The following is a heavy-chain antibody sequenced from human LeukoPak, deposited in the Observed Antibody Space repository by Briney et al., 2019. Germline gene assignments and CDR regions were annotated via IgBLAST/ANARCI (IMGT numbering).Heavy chain of an antibody. CDR2: ISAYNGDT. D-gene: IGHD2-8*02. CDR3: ARSLLVVPDANGEHDAFDM. V-gene: IGHV1-18*01. Sequence: GASVKVSCKTSGYTFTHYGISWVRQAPGQGLEWVGWISAYNGDTKYAQSFQDKVTMTTDTSTSTAYMELRSLTSDDTAVYYCARSLLVVPDANGEHDAFDMWGQGTMVTVSS. J-gene: IGHJ3*02. CDR1: GYTFTHYG.